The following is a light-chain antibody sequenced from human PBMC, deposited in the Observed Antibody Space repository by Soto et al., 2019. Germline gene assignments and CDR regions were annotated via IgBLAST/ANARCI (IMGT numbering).Light chain of an antibody. V-gene: IGKV1-17*01. J-gene: IGKJ1*01. CDR3: LQHNSYPWT. CDR2: AAS. CDR1: QGISSY. Sequence: DIQMTQSPSTLSASVGDRVNITCRASQGISSYLAWYQQKPGNAPKRLIYAASSLQSGVPSRFSGSGSGTEFTLTISSLKPEDFATYYCLQHNSYPWTFGQGTKVDIK.